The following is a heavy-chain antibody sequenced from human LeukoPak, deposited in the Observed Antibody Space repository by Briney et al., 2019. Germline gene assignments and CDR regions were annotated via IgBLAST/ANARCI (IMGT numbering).Heavy chain of an antibody. Sequence: QPGGSLRLSCAASGFTFISYWMHWVRQAPGKGLVGVSRINGYGSSTDFADSVKGRFTISRDNAKNTLYLQMNSLRAEDTAVYYCARDAPGNTALDSWGQGTLVTVSS. CDR3: ARDAPGNTALDS. V-gene: IGHV3-74*01. J-gene: IGHJ4*02. D-gene: IGHD5-18*01. CDR2: INGYGSST. CDR1: GFTFISYW.